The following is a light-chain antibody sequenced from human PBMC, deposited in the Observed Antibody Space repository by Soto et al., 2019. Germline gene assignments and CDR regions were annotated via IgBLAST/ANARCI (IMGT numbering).Light chain of an antibody. Sequence: EIVMTQSPGTLSLSPGETATLSCRASQSVSSNYVAWFHQKPGQAPRLLIYGASSRATGVPDRFSASGSGPDVTLTISRLEPEDFAVYYCQQYGRSPFTFGPGTKVDIK. J-gene: IGKJ3*01. CDR1: QSVSSNY. CDR2: GAS. CDR3: QQYGRSPFT. V-gene: IGKV3-20*01.